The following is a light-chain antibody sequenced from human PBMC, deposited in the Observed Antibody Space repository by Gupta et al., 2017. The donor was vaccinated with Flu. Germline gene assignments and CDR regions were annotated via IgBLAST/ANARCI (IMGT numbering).Light chain of an antibody. Sequence: EIVLTQSPATLSLSPGERATLSCRTSQTVGDFLAWYQQKPGQAPRLLIYDASNRATGIPPRFSGSGSGTDLTLTISSVEPEDFAIYYCQQRGSWPPITFGQGTRLDIK. J-gene: IGKJ5*01. CDR1: QTVGDF. CDR3: QQRGSWPPIT. V-gene: IGKV3-11*01. CDR2: DAS.